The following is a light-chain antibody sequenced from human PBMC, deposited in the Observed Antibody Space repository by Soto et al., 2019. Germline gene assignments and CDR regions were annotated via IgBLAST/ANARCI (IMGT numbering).Light chain of an antibody. CDR3: QQSYRFPKT. J-gene: IGKJ1*01. Sequence: DVHMTQSPSSLSASVGDSLTLTCRASQTVTSYLNWYQQKPGKAPKLLIYAASTLQSGVPSRFSGSGSGTEFTLTIISLQPEDFATYYCQQSYRFPKTFGRGTKVEVK. V-gene: IGKV1-39*01. CDR1: QTVTSY. CDR2: AAS.